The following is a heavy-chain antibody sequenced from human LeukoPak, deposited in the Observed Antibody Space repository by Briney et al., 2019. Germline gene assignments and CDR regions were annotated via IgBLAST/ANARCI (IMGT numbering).Heavy chain of an antibody. J-gene: IGHJ4*02. Sequence: ASVKVSCKASGGTFSSYAISWVRQAPGQGLEWMGGIIPIFGTANYAQKFQGRVTITTDESTSTAYMELSSLRSEDTAVYYCARGTVFGVVKGYLDYWGQGTLVTVSS. D-gene: IGHD3-3*01. V-gene: IGHV1-69*05. CDR1: GGTFSSYA. CDR3: ARGTVFGVVKGYLDY. CDR2: IIPIFGTA.